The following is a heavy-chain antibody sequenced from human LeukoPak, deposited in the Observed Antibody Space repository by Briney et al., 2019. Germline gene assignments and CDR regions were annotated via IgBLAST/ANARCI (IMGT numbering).Heavy chain of an antibody. J-gene: IGHJ4*02. Sequence: PSETLSLTCTVSGGSISSYYWSWIRQPPGKGLEWIGEINHSGSTNYNPSLKSRVTISVDTSKNQFSLKLSSVTAADTAVYYCARGSRYNDYVWGSYRYIAPSFDYWGQGTLVTVSS. CDR2: INHSGST. CDR3: ARGSRYNDYVWGSYRYIAPSFDY. D-gene: IGHD3-16*02. V-gene: IGHV4-34*01. CDR1: GGSISSYY.